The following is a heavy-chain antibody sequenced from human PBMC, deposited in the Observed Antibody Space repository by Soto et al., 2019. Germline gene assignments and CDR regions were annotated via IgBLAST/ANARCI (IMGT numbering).Heavy chain of an antibody. Sequence: TLSLTCAVSGGSISSGGYSWSWIRQPPGKGLEWIGYIYHSGSTYYNPSLKSRVTISVDRSKNQFSLKLSSVTAADTAVYYCARVPKVKKDGMGVWGQGTTVTVSS. V-gene: IGHV4-30-2*01. CDR1: GGSISSGGYS. J-gene: IGHJ6*02. CDR3: ARVPKVKKDGMGV. D-gene: IGHD4-4*01. CDR2: IYHSGST.